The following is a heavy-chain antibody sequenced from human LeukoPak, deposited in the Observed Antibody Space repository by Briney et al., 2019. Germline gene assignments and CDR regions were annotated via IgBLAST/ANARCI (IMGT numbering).Heavy chain of an antibody. J-gene: IGHJ6*03. D-gene: IGHD3-22*01. CDR3: ARTKSPSGYYYYYYYYMDV. CDR2: MNPNSGNT. Sequence: GASVKVSCKASGYTFTSYDINWVRQATGQGLEWMGWMNPNSGNTGYAQKFQGRVTMTRNTSISTAYMELSSLRSEDTAVYYCARTKSPSGYYYYYYYYMDVWGKGTTVTISS. CDR1: GYTFTSYD. V-gene: IGHV1-8*01.